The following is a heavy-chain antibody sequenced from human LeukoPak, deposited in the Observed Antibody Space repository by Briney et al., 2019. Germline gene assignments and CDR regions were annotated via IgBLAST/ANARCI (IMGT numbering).Heavy chain of an antibody. CDR2: INSDGSSA. J-gene: IGHJ4*02. V-gene: IGHV3-74*01. Sequence: GGSLRLSCAASGFTFSSYWMHWVRQAPGKGLVWVSRINSDGSSATYADSVKGRFTISRDNAKNSLYLQMNSLRAEDTAVYYCAREISSGSYYMAYWGQGTLVTVSS. D-gene: IGHD3-10*01. CDR1: GFTFSSYW. CDR3: AREISSGSYYMAY.